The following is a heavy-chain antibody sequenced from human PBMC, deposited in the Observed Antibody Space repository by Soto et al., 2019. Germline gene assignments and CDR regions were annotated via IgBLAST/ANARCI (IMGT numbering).Heavy chain of an antibody. D-gene: IGHD2-2*01. CDR1: GFTFSSYA. J-gene: IGHJ5*02. CDR3: VKGCSSTGCLDWFDP. V-gene: IGHV3-64D*06. Sequence: GGSLRLSCSASGFTFSSYAMHWVRQAPGKGLEYVSAISSNGGSTYYADSVKGRFTISRDNSKNTLYLQMSSLRAEDTAVYYCVKGCSSTGCLDWFDPWGQGTLVTVSS. CDR2: ISSNGGST.